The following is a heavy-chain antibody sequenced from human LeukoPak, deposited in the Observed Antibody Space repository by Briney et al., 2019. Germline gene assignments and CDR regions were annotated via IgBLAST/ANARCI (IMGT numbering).Heavy chain of an antibody. CDR3: ASALSDSSGYYSRRHLDY. D-gene: IGHD3-22*01. CDR1: GFTFSSYA. J-gene: IGHJ4*02. Sequence: GRSLRLSCAASGFTFSSYAMHWVRQAPGKGLEWVAVISYDGSNKYYADSVKGRFTISRDNSKNTLYLQMNSLRAEDTAVYYCASALSDSSGYYSRRHLDYWGQETLVTVSS. CDR2: ISYDGSNK. V-gene: IGHV3-30*04.